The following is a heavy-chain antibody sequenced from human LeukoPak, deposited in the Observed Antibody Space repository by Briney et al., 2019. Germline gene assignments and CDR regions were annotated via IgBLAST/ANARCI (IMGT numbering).Heavy chain of an antibody. CDR2: ISGSDAST. J-gene: IGHJ4*02. V-gene: IGHV3-23*01. CDR3: AKDPAY. Sequence: GGSLRLSCAASGFAFSSYAMSWVRQTPGKGLEWVSGISGSDASTYYTDSVKGRFTISRDNSKNTLYLHMNSLRAEDTAVYYCAKDPAYWGQGTLVTVSS. CDR1: GFAFSSYA.